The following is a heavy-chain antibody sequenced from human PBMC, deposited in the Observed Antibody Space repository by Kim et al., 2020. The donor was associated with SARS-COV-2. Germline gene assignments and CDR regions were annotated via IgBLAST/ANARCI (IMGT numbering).Heavy chain of an antibody. CDR3: ARFYSSRWSNYFDP. J-gene: IGHJ5*02. V-gene: IGHV4-4*07. Sequence: SETLSLTCTVSGGSISSYYWSWIRQFPGKGLEWIGHLYTSGSINYNPSLKSRVSMSIDTSKDQFFLNLSSVTAADTAVYFCARFYSSRWSNYFDPWGQGT. D-gene: IGHD6-13*01. CDR2: LYTSGSI. CDR1: GGSISSYY.